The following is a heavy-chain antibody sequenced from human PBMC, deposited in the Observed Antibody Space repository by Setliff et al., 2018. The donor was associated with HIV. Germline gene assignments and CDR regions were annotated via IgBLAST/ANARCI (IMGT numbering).Heavy chain of an antibody. D-gene: IGHD6-19*01. J-gene: IGHJ6*03. CDR3: ARDRSSGRGYYYYYYTDV. V-gene: IGHV4-59*01. Sequence: SETLSLTCTVSGGSISSYYWSWIRQPPGKGLEWIGYIYYSGSTNYNPSLKSRVTISVDTSKNQFSLKLSSVTAADTAVYYCARDRSSGRGYYYYYYTDVWGKGTTVTVSS. CDR1: GGSISSYY. CDR2: IYYSGST.